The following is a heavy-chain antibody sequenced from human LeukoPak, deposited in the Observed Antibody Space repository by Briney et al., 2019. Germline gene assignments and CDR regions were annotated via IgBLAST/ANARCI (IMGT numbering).Heavy chain of an antibody. CDR1: GGSISSSSYY. V-gene: IGHV4-39*01. Sequence: SETLSLTCTVSGGSISSSSYYWGWIRQPPGMGLEWIGSIYYSGSTYYNPSLKSRVTISVDTSKNQFSLKLSSVTAADTAVYYCARQPYSSSWFDPWGQGTLVTVSS. CDR3: ARQPYSSSWFDP. CDR2: IYYSGST. D-gene: IGHD6-13*01. J-gene: IGHJ5*02.